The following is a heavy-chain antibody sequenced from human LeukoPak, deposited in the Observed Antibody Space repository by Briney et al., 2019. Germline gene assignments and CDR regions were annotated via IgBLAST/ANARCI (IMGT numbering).Heavy chain of an antibody. V-gene: IGHV4-4*02. D-gene: IGHD5-12*01. CDR1: GGSISNNNW. Sequence: SGTLSLTCVVSGGSISNNNWRTWVRQPPGKGLEWIGEIHHSGSTNYSPSLKSRVTISIDKSKSQFSLNLRSVTAADTAVYYCAQFVDAYDSPDYWGQGTLVTVSP. CDR2: IHHSGST. J-gene: IGHJ4*02. CDR3: AQFVDAYDSPDY.